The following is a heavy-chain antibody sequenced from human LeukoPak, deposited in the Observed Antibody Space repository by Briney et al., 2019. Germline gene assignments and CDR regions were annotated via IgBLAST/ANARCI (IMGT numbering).Heavy chain of an antibody. CDR2: IYYSGST. CDR1: GGSISSHY. CDR3: ARDDSSGYSTLGY. J-gene: IGHJ4*02. Sequence: SETLSLTCTVSGGSISSHYWSWIRQPPGKGLEWIGDIYYSGSTNYNPPLKSRVTISLDTSKNQFSLRLSSVTAADTAVYYCARDDSSGYSTLGYWGQGTLVTVSS. D-gene: IGHD3-22*01. V-gene: IGHV4-59*11.